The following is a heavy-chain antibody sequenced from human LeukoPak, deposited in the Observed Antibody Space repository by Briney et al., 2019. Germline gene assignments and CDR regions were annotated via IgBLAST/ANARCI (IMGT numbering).Heavy chain of an antibody. CDR3: ARSSRQQLGPRYNWFDP. CDR1: GYTFTSYY. V-gene: IGHV1-46*01. D-gene: IGHD6-13*01. Sequence: PGGSLRLSCAASGYTFTSYYMHWVRQAPGQGLEWMGIINPSGGSTSYAQKFQGRVTMTRDTSTSTVYMELSSLRSEDTAVYYCARSSRQQLGPRYNWFDPWGQGTLVTVSS. J-gene: IGHJ5*02. CDR2: INPSGGST.